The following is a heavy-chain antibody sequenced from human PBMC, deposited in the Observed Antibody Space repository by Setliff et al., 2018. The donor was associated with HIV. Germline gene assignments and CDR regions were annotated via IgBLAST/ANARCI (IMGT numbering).Heavy chain of an antibody. CDR3: AKELAASGLGYFGS. D-gene: IGHD3-22*01. Sequence: PGGSLRLSCAASGFAFRNYKFNWVRQAPGRGLEWVSSISIGSGGAIDYADSVQGRFTISRDNSKNSLYQQMNGLRAEDTAEYYCAKELAASGLGYFGSWGRGILVAVSS. CDR2: ISIGSGGAI. V-gene: IGHV3-21*04. CDR1: GFAFRNYK. J-gene: IGHJ5*02.